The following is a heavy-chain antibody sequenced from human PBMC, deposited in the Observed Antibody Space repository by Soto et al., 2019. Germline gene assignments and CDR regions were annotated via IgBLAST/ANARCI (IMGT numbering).Heavy chain of an antibody. CDR1: GLSFTSNG. V-gene: IGHV3-33*08. CDR3: ARGYCSGGSCYSYDAFDI. Sequence: PGGSLRLSCAASGLSFTSNGMSWVRQAPGKGLEWVAVIWYDGSNKYYADSVKGRFTISRDNSKNTLYLQMNSLRAEDTAVYYCARGYCSGGSCYSYDAFDIWGQGTMVTVSS. J-gene: IGHJ3*02. CDR2: IWYDGSNK. D-gene: IGHD2-15*01.